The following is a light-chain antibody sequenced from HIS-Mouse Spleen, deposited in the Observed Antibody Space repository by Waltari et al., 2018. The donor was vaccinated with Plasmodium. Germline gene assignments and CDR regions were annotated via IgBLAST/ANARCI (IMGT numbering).Light chain of an antibody. V-gene: IGKV1-9*01. Sequence: DIQLTQSPSFLSASVGDRVTITCRASQGISSYLAWYQQKPGKAPKLLIYAASTLQSRVPERCSGSGSGTEFTLTISSLQPEDFATYYCQQLNSYPYTFGQGTKLEIK. CDR3: QQLNSYPYT. CDR2: AAS. CDR1: QGISSY. J-gene: IGKJ2*01.